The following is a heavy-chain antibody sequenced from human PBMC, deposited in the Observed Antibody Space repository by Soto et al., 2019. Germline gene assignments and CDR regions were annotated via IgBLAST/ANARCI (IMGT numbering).Heavy chain of an antibody. J-gene: IGHJ4*02. CDR1: GGSISSGDYY. CDR3: ASRSYDYVWGSYRYTGGYFDY. Sequence: SETLSLTCTVSGGSISSGDYYWSWIRQPPGKGLEWIGYIYYSGSTYYNPSLMSRVTISVDTSKNQFSLKLSSVTAADTAVYYCASRSYDYVWGSYRYTGGYFDYWGQGTLVTVSS. CDR2: IYYSGST. V-gene: IGHV4-30-4*01. D-gene: IGHD3-16*02.